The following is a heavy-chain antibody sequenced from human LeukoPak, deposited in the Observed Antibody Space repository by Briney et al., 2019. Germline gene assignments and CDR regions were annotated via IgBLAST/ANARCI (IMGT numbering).Heavy chain of an antibody. J-gene: IGHJ4*02. D-gene: IGHD3-10*01. CDR3: ARDGWFGESPLQY. CDR1: GFTFSSYS. CDR2: ISSSSSTI. V-gene: IGHV3-48*01. Sequence: GGSLRLSCAASGFTFSSYSMNWVRQAPGKGLEWVSYISSSSSTIYYADSVKGRFTISRDNAKNSLYLQMNSLRAEDTAVYYCARDGWFGESPLQYWGQGTLVTVSS.